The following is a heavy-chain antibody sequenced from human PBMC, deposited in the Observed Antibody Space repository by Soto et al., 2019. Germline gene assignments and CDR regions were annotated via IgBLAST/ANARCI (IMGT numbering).Heavy chain of an antibody. D-gene: IGHD6-13*01. CDR2: ISGYNGNT. CDR3: ARGGSSWSAEYYQH. V-gene: IGHV1-18*01. Sequence: QVQLVQSGAEVKKPGASVKVSCKASGYTFSNYGISWVRQAPGQGPEWMGWISGYNGNTNYAQTLQGRVTMTTDTSTSTAYMELRSLRSDDTAIYYCARGGSSWSAEYYQHWGQGTLVIVSS. J-gene: IGHJ1*01. CDR1: GYTFSNYG.